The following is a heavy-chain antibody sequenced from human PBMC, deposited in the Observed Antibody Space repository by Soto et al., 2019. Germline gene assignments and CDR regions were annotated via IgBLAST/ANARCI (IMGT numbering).Heavy chain of an antibody. J-gene: IGHJ4*02. CDR2: ISYDGSNK. Sequence: GGSLRLSCAAAGFTSSSYGMHWVRQAPGKGLEWVAVISYDGSNKYYADSVKGRFTISRDNSKNTLYLQMNSLRAEDTAVYYCAYDSSGSHFDYWGQGTLVTVYS. V-gene: IGHV3-30*03. CDR3: AYDSSGSHFDY. CDR1: GFTSSSYG. D-gene: IGHD3-22*01.